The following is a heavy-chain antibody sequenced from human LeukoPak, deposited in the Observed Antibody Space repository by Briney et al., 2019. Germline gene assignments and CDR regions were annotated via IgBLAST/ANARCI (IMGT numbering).Heavy chain of an antibody. CDR2: ISSSDSSI. CDR1: GFTFSSYS. Sequence: GGSLRLSCAASGFTFSSYSMNWVRQAPGKGLEWVSDISSSDSSIYYADSVKGRFTISRDTSKNTLYLQVNSLRAEDTAVYYCARGGGYYPIDYWGQGTLVTVSS. V-gene: IGHV3-48*01. CDR3: ARGGGYYPIDY. J-gene: IGHJ4*02. D-gene: IGHD2-15*01.